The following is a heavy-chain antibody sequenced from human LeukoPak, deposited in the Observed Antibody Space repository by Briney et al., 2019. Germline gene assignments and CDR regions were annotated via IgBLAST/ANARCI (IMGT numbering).Heavy chain of an antibody. D-gene: IGHD2-2*01. CDR3: ARADCSSSTCYLRRSWFDP. V-gene: IGHV3-21*01. J-gene: IGHJ5*02. CDR1: GFTLSNYD. Sequence: PGGSLTLPCAASGFTLSNYDMNWVRQATGKGLEWVSSISTSSRYIYYKDSVRGRFTISRDDAKHSLYLEMNSLRAEDTAVYYCARADCSSSTCYLRRSWFDPWGQGTLVTVSS. CDR2: ISTSSRYI.